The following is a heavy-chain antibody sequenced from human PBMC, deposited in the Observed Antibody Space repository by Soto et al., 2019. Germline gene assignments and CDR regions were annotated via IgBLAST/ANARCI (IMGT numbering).Heavy chain of an antibody. D-gene: IGHD2-15*01. CDR1: GFTFSDYY. Sequence: GGSLRLSCAASGFTFSDYYMSWIRQAPGKGLEWVSYISSSGSTIYYADSVKGRFTISRDNAKNSLYLQMNSLRAEDTAVYYCARVVVAAQSGYYYYYMDVWGKGTTVTVSS. V-gene: IGHV3-11*01. J-gene: IGHJ6*03. CDR3: ARVVVAAQSGYYYYYMDV. CDR2: ISSSGSTI.